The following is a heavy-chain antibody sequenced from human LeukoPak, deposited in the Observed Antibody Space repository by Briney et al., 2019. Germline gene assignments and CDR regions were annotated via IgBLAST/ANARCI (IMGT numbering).Heavy chain of an antibody. CDR2: ITSSGSSK. D-gene: IGHD5-18*01. CDR1: GFTFTGYY. CDR3: ARGGGYSFGPTELDF. Sequence: GGSLRLSCAASGFTFTGYYMSWIRQAPGRGLEWVSYITSSGSSKNYADSVKGRFTISRDNAKNSVYLQMNGLRAEDTAMYYCARGGGYSFGPTELDFWGQGTLVTVSS. V-gene: IGHV3-11*01. J-gene: IGHJ4*02.